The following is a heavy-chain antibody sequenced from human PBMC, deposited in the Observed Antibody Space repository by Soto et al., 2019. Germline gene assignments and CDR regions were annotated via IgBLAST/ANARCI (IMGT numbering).Heavy chain of an antibody. CDR3: ARDKGDFWSGYFSPLGWFDP. D-gene: IGHD3-3*01. V-gene: IGHV4-34*01. CDR1: GGSFSGYY. Sequence: TLSLTCAVYGGSFSGYYWSWIRQPPGKGLEWIGEINHSGSTNYNPSLKSRVTISVDTSKNQFSLKLSSVTAADTAVYYCARDKGDFWSGYFSPLGWFDPWGQGTLFTVSS. J-gene: IGHJ5*02. CDR2: INHSGST.